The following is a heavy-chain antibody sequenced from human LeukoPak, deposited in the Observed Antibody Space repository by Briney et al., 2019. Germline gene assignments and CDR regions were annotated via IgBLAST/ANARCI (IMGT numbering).Heavy chain of an antibody. CDR3: ARDLLEWTPYDAFDI. V-gene: IGHV1-18*01. D-gene: IGHD3-3*01. CDR1: GYTFTSYG. Sequence: SVKVSCKASGYTFTSYGISWVRQAPGQGLEWMGWISAYNGNTNYAQKLQGRVTMTTDTSTSTAYMELRSLRSDDTAVYCCARDLLEWTPYDAFDIWGQGTMVTVSS. J-gene: IGHJ3*02. CDR2: ISAYNGNT.